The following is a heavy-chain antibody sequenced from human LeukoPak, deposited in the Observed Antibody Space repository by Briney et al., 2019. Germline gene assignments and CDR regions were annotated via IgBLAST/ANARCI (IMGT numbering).Heavy chain of an antibody. D-gene: IGHD5-18*01. V-gene: IGHV1-69*01. Sequence: SVKVSCKASGGTFSSYAISWVRQAPGQGLEWMGGIIPIFGTANYAQKFQGRVTITADESTSTAYMELSSLRSEDTAVYYCARAELDTAMVPGRGFFDYWGQGTLVTVSS. CDR3: ARAELDTAMVPGRGFFDY. CDR1: GGTFSSYA. CDR2: IIPIFGTA. J-gene: IGHJ4*02.